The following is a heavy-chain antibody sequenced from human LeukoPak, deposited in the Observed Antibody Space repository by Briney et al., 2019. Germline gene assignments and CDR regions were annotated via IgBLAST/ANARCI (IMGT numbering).Heavy chain of an antibody. CDR2: INPSGGST. CDR1: GYTFTSYY. Sequence: GASVKVSCKASGYTFTSYYMHWVRQAPGQGLEWMGIINPSGGSTSYAQKFQGRVTMTRDMSTSTVYMELSSLRFEDTAAYYCASTPTDDSSGYYSTYFDYWGQGTLVTVSS. D-gene: IGHD3-22*01. CDR3: ASTPTDDSSGYYSTYFDY. J-gene: IGHJ4*02. V-gene: IGHV1-46*01.